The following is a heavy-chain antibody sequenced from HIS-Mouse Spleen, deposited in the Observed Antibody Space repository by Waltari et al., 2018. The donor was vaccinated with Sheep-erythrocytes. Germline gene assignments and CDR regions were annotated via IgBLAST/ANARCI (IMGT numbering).Heavy chain of an antibody. CDR1: GGSFSVYY. V-gene: IGHV4-34*01. Sequence: QVQLQQWGAGLLKPSETLSLTCAVSGGSFSVYYWSWIRQPPGKGLEWIGEINHSGSTNYNPSLKSRVTISVDTSKNQFSLKLSSVTAADTAVYYCALSVDLAGAFDIWGQGTMVTVSS. J-gene: IGHJ3*02. D-gene: IGHD6-19*01. CDR3: ALSVDLAGAFDI. CDR2: INHSGST.